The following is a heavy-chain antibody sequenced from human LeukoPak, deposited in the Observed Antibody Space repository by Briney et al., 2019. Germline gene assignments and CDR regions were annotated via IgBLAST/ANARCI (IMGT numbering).Heavy chain of an antibody. CDR1: GLIPSSNY. J-gene: IGHJ4*02. V-gene: IGHV3-53*01. CDR2: TYTIGST. CDR3: ARADYDYVWGSYGFDY. Sequence: SLTLSWAVFGLIPSSNYMSCVRQPAGKGLEWDASTYTIGSTYYAESVKGRFTISRDNSKNTLYLQMNSLRAEDTAVYYCARADYDYVWGSYGFDYWGQGTLVTVSS. D-gene: IGHD3-16*01.